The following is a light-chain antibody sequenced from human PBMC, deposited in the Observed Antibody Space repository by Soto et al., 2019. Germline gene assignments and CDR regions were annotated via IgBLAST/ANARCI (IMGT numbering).Light chain of an antibody. J-gene: IGKJ1*01. CDR3: QQYKNWPPWT. Sequence: ILMTQSPATLYVSPGERATLSCRASQSVSNNLAWYQQKPGQALRLLIYDASTRATGIQARFSGSGSGTEFTLTISDLQSEDFAVYYCQQYKNWPPWTFGQGTKVEIK. V-gene: IGKV3-15*01. CDR2: DAS. CDR1: QSVSNN.